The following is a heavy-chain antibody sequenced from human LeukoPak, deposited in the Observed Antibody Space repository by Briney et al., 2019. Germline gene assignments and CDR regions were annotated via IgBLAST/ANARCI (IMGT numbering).Heavy chain of an antibody. D-gene: IGHD6-13*01. V-gene: IGHV1-2*06. Sequence: ASVKVSCKASGYTFTDCYIHWVRQAPGQGLEWMGRINPNNGGTNYAQKFQGRVTITRDTSASTAYMELSSLRSEDTAVYYCARSTPYSSSWYFYYYGMDVWGQGTTVTVSS. J-gene: IGHJ6*02. CDR1: GYTFTDCY. CDR3: ARSTPYSSSWYFYYYGMDV. CDR2: INPNNGGT.